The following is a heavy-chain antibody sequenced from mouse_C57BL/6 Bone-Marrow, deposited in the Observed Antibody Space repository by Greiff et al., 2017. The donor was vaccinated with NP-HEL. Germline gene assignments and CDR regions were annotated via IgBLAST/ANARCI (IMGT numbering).Heavy chain of an antibody. D-gene: IGHD2-3*01. V-gene: IGHV5-4*01. Sequence: EVKLMESGGGLVKPGGSLKLSCAASGFTFSSYAMSWVRQTPEKRLEWVATISDGGSYTYYPDNVQGRFTISRDNAKNNLYLQMSHLKSEDTAMYYCARDSKVTTRFFAYWGQGTLVTVSA. CDR3: ARDSKVTTRFFAY. J-gene: IGHJ3*01. CDR1: GFTFSSYA. CDR2: ISDGGSYT.